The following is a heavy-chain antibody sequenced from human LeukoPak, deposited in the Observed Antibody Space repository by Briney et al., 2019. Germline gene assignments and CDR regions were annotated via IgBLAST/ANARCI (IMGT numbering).Heavy chain of an antibody. V-gene: IGHV3-30-3*01. CDR3: ARDRRYYGSGSAQITRYFDH. J-gene: IGHJ4*02. CDR2: ISYDGSNK. Sequence: GRSLRLSCAASGFTFSSYAMHWVRQAPGRGLEWVAVISYDGSNKYYADSVKGRFTISRDNSKNTLYLQMNSLRAEDTAVYYCARDRRYYGSGSAQITRYFDHWGQGTLVTVSS. D-gene: IGHD3-10*01. CDR1: GFTFSSYA.